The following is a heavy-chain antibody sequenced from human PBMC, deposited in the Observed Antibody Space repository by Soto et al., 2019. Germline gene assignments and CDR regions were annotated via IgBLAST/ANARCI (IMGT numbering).Heavy chain of an antibody. CDR2: IRNRARGGTT. V-gene: IGHV3-49*03. CDR3: SKDSGSDYSNNR. J-gene: IGHJ1*01. CDR1: GFTFGDAY. Sequence: PGGSLRLSCAASGFTFGDAYVNWFLQAPGKGLEWIGFIRNRARGGTTEHAASVKGRFTISRDDSKSIAYLQMNSLTTEDTAVYYCSKDSGSDYSNNRWGPGTLVTVSS. D-gene: IGHD3-10*01.